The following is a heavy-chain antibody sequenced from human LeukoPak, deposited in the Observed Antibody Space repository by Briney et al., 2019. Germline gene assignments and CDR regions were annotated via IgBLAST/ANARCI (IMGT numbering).Heavy chain of an antibody. Sequence: GGSLRLSCEASGFTFSSYAMSWVRQSPGKGLEWVSAITNSGDNTYYPDSVKGRFTISRDNSRNTLYLQMNSLKASDTAMYYCARGWLYDYWGQGTLVTVSS. CDR3: ARGWLYDY. J-gene: IGHJ4*02. V-gene: IGHV3-23*01. CDR1: GFTFSSYA. CDR2: ITNSGDNT. D-gene: IGHD2-15*01.